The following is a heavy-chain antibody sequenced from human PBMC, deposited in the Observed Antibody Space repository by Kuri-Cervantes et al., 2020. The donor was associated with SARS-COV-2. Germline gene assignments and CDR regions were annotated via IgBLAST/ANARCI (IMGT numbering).Heavy chain of an antibody. J-gene: IGHJ4*02. CDR3: ADIGASPLW. CDR1: GFTFSGSA. CDR2: IRGKANSYAT. Sequence: GGSLRLSCAASGFTFSGSAMHWVRQASGKGLEWVGRIRGKANSYATAYAASVKGRFTISRDDSKNTAYLQMNSLKIEDTAVCFCADIGASPLWGGPGNLVHVAS. D-gene: IGHD1-26*01. V-gene: IGHV3-73*01.